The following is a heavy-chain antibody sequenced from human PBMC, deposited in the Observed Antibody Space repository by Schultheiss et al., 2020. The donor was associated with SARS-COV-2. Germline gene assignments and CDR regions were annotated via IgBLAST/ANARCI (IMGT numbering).Heavy chain of an antibody. J-gene: IGHJ4*02. V-gene: IGHV4-34*01. CDR1: GGSFSGYY. CDR2: INHSGST. CDR3: ARGSAVAGTRDFDY. Sequence: GSLRLSCAVYGGSFSGYYWSWIRQPPGKGLEWIGEINHSGSTNYNPSLKSRVTISVDTSKNQFSLKLSSVTAADTAVYYCARGSAVAGTRDFDYWGQGTLVTVSS. D-gene: IGHD6-19*01.